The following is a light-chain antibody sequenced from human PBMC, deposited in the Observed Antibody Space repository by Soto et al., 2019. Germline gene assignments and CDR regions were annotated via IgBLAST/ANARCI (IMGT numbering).Light chain of an antibody. V-gene: IGLV2-14*01. Sequence: QSALTQPASVSGSPGQSITISCTGTSSDVGGHNYVSWYQQHPGKAPKFMIFEVSNRPSGVSNRFSGSKSGNTASLTISGLQAEDEADYYCSSYTTSTSFILFGGGTKLTVL. CDR3: SSYTTSTSFIL. CDR1: SSDVGGHNY. J-gene: IGLJ2*01. CDR2: EVS.